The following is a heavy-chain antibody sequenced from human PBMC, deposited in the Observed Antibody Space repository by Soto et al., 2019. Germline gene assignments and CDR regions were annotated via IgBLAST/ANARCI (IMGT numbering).Heavy chain of an antibody. V-gene: IGHV3-33*01. CDR2: IWYDGSNK. CDR3: ARGPGRPPLRNYGMDV. Sequence: QVQLVESGGGVVQPGRSLRLSCEASGFIFNRYGMHWVRQVPGKGLEWVADIWYDGSNKNYADSVKGRFTISRDNSKNTLSLQMNSLRAEDTAVYYCARGPGRPPLRNYGMDVWGQGTTVTVSS. CDR1: GFIFNRYG. J-gene: IGHJ6*02.